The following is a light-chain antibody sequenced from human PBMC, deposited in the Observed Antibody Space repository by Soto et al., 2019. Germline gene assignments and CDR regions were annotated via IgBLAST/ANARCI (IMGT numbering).Light chain of an antibody. CDR3: QVWDSSSAL. Sequence: SYELTQPPSVSVAPGKTARITYGGNNIGSKSVHWYQQKPGQAPVLVIYYDSDRPSGIPERFSGSNSGNTATLTISRVEAGDEADYYCQVWDSSSALFGTGTKLTVL. CDR1: NIGSKS. V-gene: IGLV3-21*04. J-gene: IGLJ1*01. CDR2: YDS.